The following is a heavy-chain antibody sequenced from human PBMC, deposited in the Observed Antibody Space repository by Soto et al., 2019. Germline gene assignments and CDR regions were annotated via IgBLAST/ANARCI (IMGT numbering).Heavy chain of an antibody. Sequence: QVQLVQSGAEVKKPGSSVKVSCKASGGTFSSYSINWVRQAPGQGLEWMGEIIPIFGTANYAQKFQGRVTTTADESTSTTDMELSSLRSEDTAVYYCARDGGRHSGGIDYWGQGTLVNVSS. CDR1: GGTFSSYS. CDR2: IIPIFGTA. CDR3: ARDGGRHSGGIDY. D-gene: IGHD1-26*01. J-gene: IGHJ4*02. V-gene: IGHV1-69*01.